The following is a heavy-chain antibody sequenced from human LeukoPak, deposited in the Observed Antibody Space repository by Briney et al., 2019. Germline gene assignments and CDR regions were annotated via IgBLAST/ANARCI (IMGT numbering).Heavy chain of an antibody. D-gene: IGHD3-10*01. J-gene: IGHJ4*02. Sequence: PGGSLRLSCAASGFTVSSYAMSWVRQAPGKGLECVSSIDGSIGSTNYADSEKGRFTISRDNAKNSLYLQMNSLRAEDTAVYYCARDIWDDYYGSGSYYSFDYWGQGTLVTVSS. CDR2: IDGSIGST. CDR3: ARDIWDDYYGSGSYYSFDY. V-gene: IGHV3-23*01. CDR1: GFTVSSYA.